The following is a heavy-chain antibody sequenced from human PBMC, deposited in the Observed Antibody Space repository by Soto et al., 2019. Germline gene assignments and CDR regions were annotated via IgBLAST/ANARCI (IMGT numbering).Heavy chain of an antibody. CDR3: ARQSGDYAFDY. D-gene: IGHD4-17*01. Sequence: PSETLSLTCTVSGGSISSSSYYWGWIRQPPGKGLEWIGSIYYSGSTYYNPSLKSRVTISVDTSKNQFSLKLSSVTAADTAVYHCARQSGDYAFDYWGQGTLVTVSS. CDR1: GGSISSSSYY. J-gene: IGHJ4*02. CDR2: IYYSGST. V-gene: IGHV4-39*01.